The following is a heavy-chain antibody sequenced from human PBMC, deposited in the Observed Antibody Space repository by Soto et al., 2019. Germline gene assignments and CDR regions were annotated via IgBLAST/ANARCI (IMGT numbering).Heavy chain of an antibody. D-gene: IGHD3-10*01. CDR2: MIPSFGTA. CDR1: GGTFSSYA. J-gene: IGHJ5*02. V-gene: IGHV1-69*12. Sequence: QVQLVQSGAEVKKPGSSVKVSCKASGGTFSSYAISWVRQAPGKGLEWMGGMIPSFGTANYAQKFQGRIKSTADESTSTAYMELSSLRSEDTALYYCARAVEWFGELLYNWFDPWVQGTLVTVSS. CDR3: ARAVEWFGELLYNWFDP.